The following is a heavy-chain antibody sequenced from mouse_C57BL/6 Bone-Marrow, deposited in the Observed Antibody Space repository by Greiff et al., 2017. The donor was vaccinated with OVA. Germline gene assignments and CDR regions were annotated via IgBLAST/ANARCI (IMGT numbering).Heavy chain of an antibody. J-gene: IGHJ2*01. CDR3: ARREPSYYGSSPLYY. CDR2: IDPSDSYT. CDR1: GYTFTSYW. V-gene: IGHV1-59*01. D-gene: IGHD1-1*01. Sequence: QVQLQQPGAELVRPGTSVKLSCKASGYTFTSYWMHWVKQRPGQGLEWIGVIDPSDSYTNYNQKFKGKATLTVDTSSSTAYMQLSILTSADSSVYYCARREPSYYGSSPLYYWGQGTTLTVSS.